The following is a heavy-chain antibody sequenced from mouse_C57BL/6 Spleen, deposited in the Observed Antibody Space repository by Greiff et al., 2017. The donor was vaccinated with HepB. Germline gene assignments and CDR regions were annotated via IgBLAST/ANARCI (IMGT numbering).Heavy chain of an antibody. Sequence: VQLQQSGAELVRPGTSVKMSCKASGYTFTNYWIGWAKQRPGHGLEWIGDIYPGGGYTNYNEKFKGKATLTADKSSSTAYMQLSSLTSEDSAIYYCARLGPGGYYFDYWGKGTTLTVSS. CDR1: GYTFTNYW. V-gene: IGHV1-63*01. J-gene: IGHJ2*01. CDR3: ARLGPGGYYFDY. CDR2: IYPGGGYT.